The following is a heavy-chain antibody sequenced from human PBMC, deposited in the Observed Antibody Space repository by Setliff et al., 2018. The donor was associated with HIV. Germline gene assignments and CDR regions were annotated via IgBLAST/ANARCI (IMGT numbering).Heavy chain of an antibody. CDR3: AKVSDYSNPWYYYYMDV. D-gene: IGHD4-4*01. J-gene: IGHJ6*03. Sequence: GGSLRLSCAASGFSFSDAWMTWVRQAPGKGLEWVSAISGSGGSTYYADSVKGRFTISRDDSKNTLYLQMNSLRAEDTAVYYCAKVSDYSNPWYYYYMDVWGKGTTVTVSS. CDR2: ISGSGGST. CDR1: GFSFSDA. V-gene: IGHV3-23*01.